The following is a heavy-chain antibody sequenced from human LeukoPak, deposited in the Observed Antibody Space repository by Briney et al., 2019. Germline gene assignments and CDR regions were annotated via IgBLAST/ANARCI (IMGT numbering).Heavy chain of an antibody. V-gene: IGHV1-18*01. CDR2: ISPYDGNT. CDR3: VRVWPPNAVDRGMSYSYFNALDV. CDR1: NYTFASYG. J-gene: IGHJ6*02. Sequence: ASVKVSCKASNYTFASYGLSWVRQAPGQGLQWVGWISPYDGNTDYAQRFQARVTMSIDKATRTVYMDLKRLRLDDTAVYYCVRVWPPNAVDRGMSYSYFNALDVWGQGTTVIVSS. D-gene: IGHD1-1*01.